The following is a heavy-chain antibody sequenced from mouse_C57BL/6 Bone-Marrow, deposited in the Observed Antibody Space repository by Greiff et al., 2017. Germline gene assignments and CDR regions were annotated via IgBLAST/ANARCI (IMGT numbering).Heavy chain of an antibody. CDR2: IWRGGST. J-gene: IGHJ4*01. CDR1: GFSLTSYG. V-gene: IGHV2-5*01. Sequence: VHLVESGPGLVQPSQSLSITCTVSGFSLTSYGVHWVRQSPGKGLEWLGVIWRGGSTDYNAAFMSRLSITKDNSKRQVFFKMNSLQADDTAIYYCAKNSDPYAMDYWGQGTSVTVSS. CDR3: AKNSDPYAMDY.